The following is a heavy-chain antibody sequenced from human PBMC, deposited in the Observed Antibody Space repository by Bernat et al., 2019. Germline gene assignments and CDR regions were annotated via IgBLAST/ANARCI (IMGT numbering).Heavy chain of an antibody. Sequence: QITLKESGPTLVKPTQTLTLTCTFSGFSLSTSGVGVGWIRQPPGKALEWLALIYWDDDKRYSPSLKSRLTITKDTSKKQVVLTMTNMDPVDTATYYCAHRERYDSSGTKEYYFDYWGQGTLVTVSS. V-gene: IGHV2-5*02. CDR3: AHRERYDSSGTKEYYFDY. CDR2: IYWDDDK. D-gene: IGHD3-22*01. CDR1: GFSLSTSGVG. J-gene: IGHJ4*02.